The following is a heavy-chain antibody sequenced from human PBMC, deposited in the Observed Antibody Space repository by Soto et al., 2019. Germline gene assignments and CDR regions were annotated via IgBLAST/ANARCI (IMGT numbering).Heavy chain of an antibody. V-gene: IGHV4-34*01. J-gene: IGHJ6*03. D-gene: IGHD2-2*01. CDR3: ARGPFGGGTSGPYYYYMDV. Sequence: QVQLQQWGAGLLKPSETLSLTCAVYGGSFSGYYWSWIRQPPGKGLEWIGEINHSGSTNYNPSLKSRVTISVDTSKNQFSLKLSSVTAADTAVYYCARGPFGGGTSGPYYYYMDVWGKGTTVTVSS. CDR2: INHSGST. CDR1: GGSFSGYY.